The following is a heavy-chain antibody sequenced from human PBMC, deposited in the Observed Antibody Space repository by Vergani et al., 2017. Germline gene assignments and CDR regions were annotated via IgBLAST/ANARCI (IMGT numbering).Heavy chain of an antibody. CDR2: IYYSGST. CDR1: GGSISSSSYY. V-gene: IGHV4-39*07. J-gene: IGHJ4*02. CDR3: ASPTQDYYDSSGYGFYY. D-gene: IGHD3-22*01. Sequence: QLQLQESGPGLVKPSETLSLTCTVSGGSISSSSYYWGWIRQPPGKGLEWIGSIYYSGSTYYNPSLKSRVTISVDTSKNQFSLKLSSVTAADTAVYYCASPTQDYYDSSGYGFYYWGQGTLVTVSS.